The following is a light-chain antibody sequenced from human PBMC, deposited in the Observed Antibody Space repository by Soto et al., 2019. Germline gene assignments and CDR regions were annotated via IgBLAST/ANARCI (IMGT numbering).Light chain of an antibody. CDR2: DTS. J-gene: IGKJ5*01. CDR1: QSLTNSF. Sequence: EIVLTQSPGTLSLSPGEGSTGWGRASQSLTNSFIAWYQPKPGQAPRLLIYDTSSRDTGIPDRFSGSGSGTDFTLTISRLEPEDFAVFFCQQYGTSEIIFGQGTRREIK. CDR3: QQYGTSEII. V-gene: IGKV3-20*01.